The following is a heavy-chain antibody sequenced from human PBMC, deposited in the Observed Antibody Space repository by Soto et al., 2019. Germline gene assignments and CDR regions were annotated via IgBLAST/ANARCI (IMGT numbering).Heavy chain of an antibody. D-gene: IGHD6-19*01. Sequence: VQLVESGGGVVQPGGSLRLSCAASGFNVNSYTMYWVRQAPGKGLEWVASTSPDGVNEYYADSAKGRFTIFRDISKNTLFVEMNSLRAEDSAMYFCARERSLAVSAPGYWGQGTLVTGSS. CDR3: ARERSLAVSAPGY. V-gene: IGHV3-30-3*01. J-gene: IGHJ4*02. CDR1: GFNVNSYT. CDR2: TSPDGVNE.